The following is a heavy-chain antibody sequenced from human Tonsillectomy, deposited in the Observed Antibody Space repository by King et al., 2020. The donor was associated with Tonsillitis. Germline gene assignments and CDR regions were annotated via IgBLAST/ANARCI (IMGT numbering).Heavy chain of an antibody. CDR3: ARVREQWLLSPGLDY. V-gene: IGHV3-30*04. D-gene: IGHD6-19*01. Sequence: VQLVESGGGVVQPGRSLRLSCAASGFIFSSYAMHWVRQVPGKGLEWVALISYDGNKKYNADSVKGRFTITRDNSKKTLYLQMNGLRVEDTAVYYCARVREQWLLSPGLDYWGQGTPVTVSS. J-gene: IGHJ4*02. CDR1: GFIFSSYA. CDR2: ISYDGNKK.